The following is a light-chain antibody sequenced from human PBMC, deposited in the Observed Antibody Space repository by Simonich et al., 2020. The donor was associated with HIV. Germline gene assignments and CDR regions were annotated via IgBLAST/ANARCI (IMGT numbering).Light chain of an antibody. J-gene: IGKJ2*01. V-gene: IGKV6-21*01. CDR3: HQSSSLPYT. Sequence: TQSPSSLSASVGDRVTITCRASQSFGNSLHWYQQKPDQSPKLLIKYASQSFSGVPTRFSGSGSGTDFTLTINTLEAEDAATYYCHQSSSLPYTFGQGTKLEIK. CDR2: YAS. CDR1: QSFGNS.